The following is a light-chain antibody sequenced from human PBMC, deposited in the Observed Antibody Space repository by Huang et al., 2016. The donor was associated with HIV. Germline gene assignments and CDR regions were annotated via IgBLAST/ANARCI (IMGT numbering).Light chain of an antibody. CDR2: GAS. CDR3: LQHRTYPYT. J-gene: IGKJ2*01. Sequence: DIQMTQSPSATSAFVGDRVTITCRASQDISNYLVWLQQKPGEGPKRLIYGASILQMGVPSRFSGSGSGTEFTLTISGLQPGDSATFYCLQHRTYPYTFGQGTKVEIK. CDR1: QDISNY. V-gene: IGKV1-17*03.